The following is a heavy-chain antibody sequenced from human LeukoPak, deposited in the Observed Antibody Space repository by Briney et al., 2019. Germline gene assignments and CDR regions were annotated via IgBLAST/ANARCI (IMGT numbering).Heavy chain of an antibody. D-gene: IGHD3-3*01. CDR3: ARHNYDFWSGYLGYYYYGMDV. CDR2: MNPNSGNT. CDR1: GYTFTSYD. V-gene: IGHV1-8*01. Sequence: ASVKVSCKASGYTFTSYDINWVRQATGQGLEWMGWMNPNSGNTGYAQEFQGRVTMTRNTSISTAYMELSSLRSEDTAVYYCARHNYDFWSGYLGYYYYGMDVWGQGTTVTVSS. J-gene: IGHJ6*02.